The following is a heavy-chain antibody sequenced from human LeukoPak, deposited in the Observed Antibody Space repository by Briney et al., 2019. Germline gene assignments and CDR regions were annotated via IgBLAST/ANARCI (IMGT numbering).Heavy chain of an antibody. V-gene: IGHV4-39*01. Sequence: PSETLSLTCTVSGGSISSSDYYWGWIRQPPGKGLEWIGSIYYGGSTYYNPSLKSRVTIFVDTSKNQFSLKLSSVTAADTAVYYCARLMVREAFDYWGQGTLVTVSS. J-gene: IGHJ4*02. CDR2: IYYGGST. D-gene: IGHD3-10*01. CDR1: GGSISSSDYY. CDR3: ARLMVREAFDY.